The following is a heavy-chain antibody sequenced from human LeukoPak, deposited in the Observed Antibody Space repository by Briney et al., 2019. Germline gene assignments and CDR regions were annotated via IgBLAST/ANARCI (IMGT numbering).Heavy chain of an antibody. CDR2: IYYSGST. V-gene: IGHV4-59*01. Sequence: SETLSLTCTVAGGSISSYYWSWIRQPPGKGLEWIGYIYYSGSTNYNPSLKSRVTISVDTSKNQFSLKLSSVTAADTAVYYCAREGVYSSPFDYWGQGTLVTVSS. CDR3: AREGVYSSPFDY. D-gene: IGHD6-13*01. J-gene: IGHJ4*02. CDR1: GGSISSYY.